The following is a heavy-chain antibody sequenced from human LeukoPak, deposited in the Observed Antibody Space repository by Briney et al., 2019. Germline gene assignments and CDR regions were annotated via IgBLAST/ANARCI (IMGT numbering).Heavy chain of an antibody. V-gene: IGHV3-30*01. Sequence: GRSLRLSCAASGFTFSSYAMHWVRQAPGKGLEWAAVISYDGSNKYYADSVKGRFTISRDNSKNTLYLQMNSLRAEDTAVYYCARDSGIRGDYWGQGTLVTVSS. CDR3: ARDSGIRGDY. D-gene: IGHD3-10*01. CDR1: GFTFSSYA. CDR2: ISYDGSNK. J-gene: IGHJ4*02.